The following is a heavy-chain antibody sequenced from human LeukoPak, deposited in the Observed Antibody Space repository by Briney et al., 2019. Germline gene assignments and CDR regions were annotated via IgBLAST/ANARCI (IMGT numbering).Heavy chain of an antibody. CDR1: GFTFSSYA. CDR2: ISDSGGNT. Sequence: GGSLRLSCAASGFTFSSYAMSWFRQAPGKGLEWVSGISDSGGNTYYADSVKGRFTISRDKSKITLYLQMDSLRPEDKTLYYCARDRIAGRPGKYNRFDPWGQGTLVTVSS. D-gene: IGHD6-6*01. V-gene: IGHV3-23*01. CDR3: ARDRIAGRPGKYNRFDP. J-gene: IGHJ5*02.